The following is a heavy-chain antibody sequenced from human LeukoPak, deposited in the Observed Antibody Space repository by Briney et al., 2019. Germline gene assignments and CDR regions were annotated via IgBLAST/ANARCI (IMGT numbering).Heavy chain of an antibody. CDR2: ISWNSGSI. CDR1: GFTFDDYA. CDR3: AKGSGGYGSGSYYNPVDY. D-gene: IGHD3-10*01. V-gene: IGHV3-9*01. Sequence: GGSLRLSFAASGFTFDDYAMHWVRQAPGKGLEWVSGISWNSGSIGYADSVKGRFTISRDNAKNSLYLQMNSLRAEDTALYYCAKGSGGYGSGSYYNPVDYWGQGTLVTVSS. J-gene: IGHJ4*02.